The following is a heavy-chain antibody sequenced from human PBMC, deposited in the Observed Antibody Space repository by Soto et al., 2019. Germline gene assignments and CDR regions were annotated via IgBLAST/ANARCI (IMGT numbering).Heavy chain of an antibody. Sequence: PSETLSLTCTVSGGSISSYYWSWIRQPPGKGLEWIGYIYYSGSTNYNPSLKSRVTISVDTSKNQFSLKLSSVTAADTAVYYCARHSGCCGGSCYGGFDYYYYMDVWGKGTAVT. J-gene: IGHJ6*03. V-gene: IGHV4-59*08. D-gene: IGHD2-15*01. CDR2: IYYSGST. CDR1: GGSISSYY. CDR3: ARHSGCCGGSCYGGFDYYYYMDV.